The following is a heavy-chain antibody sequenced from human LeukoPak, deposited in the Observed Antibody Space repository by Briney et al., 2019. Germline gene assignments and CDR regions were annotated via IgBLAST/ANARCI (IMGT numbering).Heavy chain of an antibody. Sequence: PGGSLRLSCAASGFTFSSYGMHWVRQAPGKGLEWVAVISYDGSNKDYADSVKGRFTISRDNSQNTLYLQMNSLRAEDTAVYYCARDLGQYYDTSDNWFDPWGQGTLVTVSS. V-gene: IGHV3-30*03. CDR3: ARDLGQYYDTSDNWFDP. J-gene: IGHJ5*02. D-gene: IGHD3-22*01. CDR1: GFTFSSYG. CDR2: ISYDGSNK.